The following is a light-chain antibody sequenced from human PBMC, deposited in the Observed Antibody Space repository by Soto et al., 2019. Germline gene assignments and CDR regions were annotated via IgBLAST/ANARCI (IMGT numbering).Light chain of an antibody. CDR2: ENN. J-gene: IGLJ1*01. V-gene: IGLV1-51*02. CDR3: ATWDGSLSVGV. CDR1: SSNLGINF. Sequence: QSVLTQPPSVSAAPEQKVTISCSGGSSNLGINFVSWYQQFPGGVPKLLIYENNQRPSGIPDRFSGAKSGTSATLDITGLQAGDEADYYCATWDGSLSVGVFGGGTKLTVL.